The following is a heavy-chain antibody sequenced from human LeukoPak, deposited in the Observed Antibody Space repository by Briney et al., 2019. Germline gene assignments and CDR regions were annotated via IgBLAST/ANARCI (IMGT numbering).Heavy chain of an antibody. J-gene: IGHJ5*02. CDR2: ISSNGGST. CDR3: AREAYYGSGSLNWFDP. D-gene: IGHD3-10*01. CDR1: GFTFSSYA. Sequence: GGSLRLSCAASGFTFSSYAMHWVRQAPGKGLEYVSAISSNGGSTYYANSVKGRFTISRDNSKNTLYLQMGSLRAGDMAVYYCAREAYYGSGSLNWFDPWGQGTLVTVSS. V-gene: IGHV3-64*01.